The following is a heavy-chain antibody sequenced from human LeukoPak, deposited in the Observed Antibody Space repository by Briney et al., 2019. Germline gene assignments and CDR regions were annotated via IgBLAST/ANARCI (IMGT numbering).Heavy chain of an antibody. CDR1: GFTFSSYA. V-gene: IGHV3-30*04. Sequence: GGSLRLSCAASGFTFSSYAMHWVRQAPGKGLEWVAVISYDGSNKYYADSVTGRFTISRDNSRNTLYLQMNSLRGDDTAVYYCAKDVGKWESLHFFDYWGQGTLVTVSS. J-gene: IGHJ4*02. D-gene: IGHD1-26*01. CDR3: AKDVGKWESLHFFDY. CDR2: ISYDGSNK.